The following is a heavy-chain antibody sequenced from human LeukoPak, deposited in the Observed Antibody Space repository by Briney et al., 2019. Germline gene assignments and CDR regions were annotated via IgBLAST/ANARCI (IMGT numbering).Heavy chain of an antibody. D-gene: IGHD3-16*02. Sequence: PGGSLRLSCAASGFTFSNYAMSWVRQAPGKGLEWVSATSESGSSTYYADSVKGRFTISRDNSKSTLYLQMNSLRAEDTAVYYCAEDLATRWRVHLGELSLKVTEDYWGQGTLVTVSS. CDR1: GFTFSNYA. CDR3: AEDLATRWRVHLGELSLKVTEDY. J-gene: IGHJ4*02. V-gene: IGHV3-23*01. CDR2: TSESGSST.